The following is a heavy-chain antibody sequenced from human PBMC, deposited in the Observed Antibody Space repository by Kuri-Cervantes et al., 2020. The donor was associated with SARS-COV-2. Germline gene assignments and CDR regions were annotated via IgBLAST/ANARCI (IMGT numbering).Heavy chain of an antibody. CDR1: GGSISISISSSSYY. V-gene: IGHV4-39*01. Sequence: SETLSPTCTVSGGSISISISSSSYYWGWIRHPPGKGLEWIGSIYYSGSTYYNPSLKSRVTISVDTSKNQFSLKLSSVTAADTAVYYCARQSLSGARGHDWFDPWGQGTLVTVSS. CDR2: IYYSGST. D-gene: IGHD1-26*01. J-gene: IGHJ5*02. CDR3: ARQSLSGARGHDWFDP.